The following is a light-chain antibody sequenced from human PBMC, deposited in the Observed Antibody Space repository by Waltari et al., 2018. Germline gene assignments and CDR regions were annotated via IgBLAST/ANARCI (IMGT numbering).Light chain of an antibody. CDR2: GKS. CDR3: QQYFTTPWA. J-gene: IGKJ1*01. CDR1: QGISSN. V-gene: IGKV3-15*01. Sequence: EIVMTQSPATLSMSPGETATLSCRASQGISSNLAWYQQKPGQAPRLLMYGKSTRASGFPAGFSGSGSGTDFTLTISSLQADDVALYYCQQYFTTPWAFGQGTKVEIK.